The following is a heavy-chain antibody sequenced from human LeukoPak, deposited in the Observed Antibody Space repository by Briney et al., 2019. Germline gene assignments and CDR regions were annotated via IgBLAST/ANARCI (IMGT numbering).Heavy chain of an antibody. J-gene: IGHJ4*02. CDR3: ARGGATYYDILTGYYYFDY. V-gene: IGHV3-21*01. CDR2: ISSSSSYI. Sequence: GGSLRLSCAASGFTFSSYSMNWVRQAPGKGLEWVSSISSSSSYIYYADSVKGRFTISRDNAKNSLYLQMNSLRAEDTAVYYCARGGATYYDILTGYYYFDYWGQGTLVTVSS. D-gene: IGHD3-9*01. CDR1: GFTFSSYS.